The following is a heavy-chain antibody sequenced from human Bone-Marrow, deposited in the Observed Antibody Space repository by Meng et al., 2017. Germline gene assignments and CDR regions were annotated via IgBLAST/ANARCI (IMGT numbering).Heavy chain of an antibody. CDR2: ISGSGGST. V-gene: IGHV3-23*01. D-gene: IGHD6-19*01. CDR3: ASSGSGWTNDAFDI. J-gene: IGHJ3*02. CDR1: GFTFSSYA. Sequence: GESLKISCAASGFTFSSYAMSWVRQAPGKGLEWVSAISGSGGSTYYADSVKGRFTISRDNAKNSLYLQMNSLRAEDTAVYYCASSGSGWTNDAFDIWGQGKMV.